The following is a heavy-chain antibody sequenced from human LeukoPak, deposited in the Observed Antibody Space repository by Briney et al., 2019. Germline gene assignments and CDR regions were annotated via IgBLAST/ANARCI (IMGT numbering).Heavy chain of an antibody. J-gene: IGHJ4*02. V-gene: IGHV3-43*02. D-gene: IGHD3-16*01. Sequence: GGSLRLSCAASGFTFDDYAMHWVRQAPGKGLEWVSLISGDGGSTYYADSVKGRFTISRDNAKNTLYLQMNSLRAEDTAVYYCVKSYYADYWGQGTLVTVSS. CDR3: VKSYYADY. CDR1: GFTFDDYA. CDR2: ISGDGGST.